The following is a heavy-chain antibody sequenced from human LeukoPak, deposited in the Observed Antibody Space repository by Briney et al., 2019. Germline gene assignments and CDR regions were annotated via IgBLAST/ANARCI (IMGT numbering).Heavy chain of an antibody. CDR3: ARSDWASWYFDL. CDR1: GFTVSSNY. CDR2: IYSGGST. Sequence: PGGSLRLSCAASGFTVSSNYMSWVRQAPGKGLEWVSVIYSGGSTYYADSVKGRFTISRDNSKNTLYLQMNTLRAEDTAVYYCARSDWASWYFDLWGRGTLVTVSS. V-gene: IGHV3-66*01. J-gene: IGHJ2*01. D-gene: IGHD3-9*01.